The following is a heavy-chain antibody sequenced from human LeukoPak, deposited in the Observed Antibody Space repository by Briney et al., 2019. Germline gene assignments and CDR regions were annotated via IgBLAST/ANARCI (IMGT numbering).Heavy chain of an antibody. CDR3: ARACGGASCYDTPDFDC. D-gene: IGHD2-2*01. J-gene: IGHJ4*02. Sequence: GGSLRHSCVASGYSFTTYDMNWVRQSPGKGLEWVSHISESSNTIHYADSVKGRFTISRDNARRSLYLQMNSLRAEDTGVYYCARACGGASCYDTPDFDCWGQGTLATVAS. V-gene: IGHV3-48*01. CDR1: GYSFTTYD. CDR2: ISESSNTI.